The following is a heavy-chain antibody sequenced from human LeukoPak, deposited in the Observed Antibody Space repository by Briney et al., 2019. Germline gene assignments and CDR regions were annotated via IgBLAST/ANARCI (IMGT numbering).Heavy chain of an antibody. V-gene: IGHV3-15*01. CDR2: IKSKTDGGTT. D-gene: IGHD1-1*01. CDR1: GFTFSNAW. CDR3: TTEGVNWNDGGHAFDI. J-gene: IGHJ3*02. Sequence: GGPLRLSCAASGFTFSNAWLSWVHQAPGKGLEWVGRIKSKTDGGTTDYAAPEKGRFTISRDDSKNALYLQMNSMKTEDTAVYYCTTEGVNWNDGGHAFDIWGQGTMVTVSS.